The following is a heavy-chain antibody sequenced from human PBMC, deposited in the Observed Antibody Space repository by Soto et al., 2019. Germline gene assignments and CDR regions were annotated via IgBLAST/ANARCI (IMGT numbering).Heavy chain of an antibody. V-gene: IGHV1-69*06. CDR3: AREGRGKKAGYNGLVSLGY. CDR2: IIPIFNST. Sequence: QVQLVQSGAEVKTPGSSLKVSCKVSGSRFSNYVISWVRQAPGHGLEWLGRIIPIFNSTKYAQNFQGRVTITAEKSTRTASLELSSLRSDDTAVYYCAREGRGKKAGYNGLVSLGYWGQGTLVTVSS. D-gene: IGHD2-2*02. J-gene: IGHJ4*02. CDR1: GSRFSNYV.